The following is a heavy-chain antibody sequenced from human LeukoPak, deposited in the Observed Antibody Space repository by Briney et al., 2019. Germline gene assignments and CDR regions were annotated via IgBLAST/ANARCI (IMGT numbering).Heavy chain of an antibody. CDR1: GFTFNSYA. Sequence: GGSLRLSCAASGFTFNSYAMHWVRQAAGKGLEWVAIISYAGSNKFYTDSVKGRFAISRDNSKNTLYLQMDSLRAEDTAVYYCAKTKVGTGLDALDIWGQGTMVTVSS. V-gene: IGHV3-30-3*02. CDR2: ISYAGSNK. J-gene: IGHJ3*02. CDR3: AKTKVGTGLDALDI. D-gene: IGHD2-21*02.